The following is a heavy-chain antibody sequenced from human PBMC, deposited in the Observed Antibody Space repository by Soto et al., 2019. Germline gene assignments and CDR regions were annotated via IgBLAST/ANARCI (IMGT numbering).Heavy chain of an antibody. Sequence: QVQLQQWGAGLLKPSETLSLTCAVYGGSFSGYYWSWIRQPPGKGLEWIGEINHSGSTNYNPSLKSRVTISVDTSKNQFCLQLSSVTAADTAVYYCARGSGVPAAMRRWGNYYYYGMDVWGQGTTVTVSS. J-gene: IGHJ6*02. V-gene: IGHV4-34*01. D-gene: IGHD2-2*01. CDR3: ARGSGVPAAMRRWGNYYYYGMDV. CDR1: GGSFSGYY. CDR2: INHSGST.